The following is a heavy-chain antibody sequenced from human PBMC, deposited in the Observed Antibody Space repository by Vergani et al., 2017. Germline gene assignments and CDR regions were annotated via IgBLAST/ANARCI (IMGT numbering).Heavy chain of an antibody. J-gene: IGHJ4*02. CDR2: IYPADSDT. D-gene: IGHD3-16*01. CDR1: EYSFGNYW. Sequence: EVELVQSGPEMRKPGESLKISCKGSEYSFGNYWIGWVRQMPGKGLEWMGIIYPADSDTRYSPSFQGQVTISADKSISTALLQWNSLKASDTALYYSARHTAYTDSWGQGTLVTVSS. CDR3: ARHTAYTDS. V-gene: IGHV5-51*01.